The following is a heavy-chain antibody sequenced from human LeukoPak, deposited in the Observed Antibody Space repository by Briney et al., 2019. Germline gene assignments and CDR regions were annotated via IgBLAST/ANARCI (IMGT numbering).Heavy chain of an antibody. J-gene: IGHJ4*02. D-gene: IGHD6-19*01. CDR2: VDYTGSA. CDR3: ARVPVAKTFDY. V-gene: IGHV4-61*01. CDR1: GGSVSSSSYY. Sequence: PSETLSLTCTVSGGSVSSSSYYWSWIWQPPGKELEWIGFVDYTGSANYNPSLKSRVTISVDTSKNQFSLRLSSVTAADTALYFCARVPVAKTFDYWGQGTLVTVSS.